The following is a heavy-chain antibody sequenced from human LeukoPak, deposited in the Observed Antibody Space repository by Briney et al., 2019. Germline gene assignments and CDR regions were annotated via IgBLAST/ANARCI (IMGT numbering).Heavy chain of an antibody. CDR3: ARVTDWNDLDY. CDR2: ISHRGRT. Sequence: SETLSLTCAVYGGSLSDYYWSWIRQSPGKGLEWIGEISHRGRTYYNLSLKSRVTISIDTSKNQLSLQLTSVTAADTAVYYCARVTDWNDLDYWGPGTLVTVSS. D-gene: IGHD1-1*01. V-gene: IGHV4-34*01. J-gene: IGHJ4*02. CDR1: GGSLSDYY.